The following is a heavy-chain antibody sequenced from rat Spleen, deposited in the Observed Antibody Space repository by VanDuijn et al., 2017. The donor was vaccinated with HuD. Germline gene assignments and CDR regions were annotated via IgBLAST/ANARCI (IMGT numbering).Heavy chain of an antibody. CDR2: IGGNGNT. V-gene: IGHV2S54*01. CDR3: SREDWHFDF. Sequence: QVQMKESGPGLVQPSQTLSLTCTLPGFSLTDYSVHWVRQPPGKGLEWMGGIGGNGNTIYNSPIKSRLSISRDTSKSLVFLTMNSLQTEDTAIYYCSREDWHFDFWGPGTMVTVSS. CDR1: GFSLTDYS. J-gene: IGHJ1*01.